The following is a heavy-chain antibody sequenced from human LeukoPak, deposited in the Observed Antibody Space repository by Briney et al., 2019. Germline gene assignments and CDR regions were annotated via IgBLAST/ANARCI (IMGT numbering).Heavy chain of an antibody. V-gene: IGHV4-59*08. Sequence: SETLSLTCTVSGGSISSYYWSWIRQPPGKGLEWIGYTYYSGSTNYNPSLKSRVTISVDTSKNQFSLKLSSVTAADTAVYYCARLSDIVVVPAATPLFDYWGQGTLVTVSS. J-gene: IGHJ4*02. D-gene: IGHD2-2*01. CDR3: ARLSDIVVVPAATPLFDY. CDR1: GGSISSYY. CDR2: TYYSGST.